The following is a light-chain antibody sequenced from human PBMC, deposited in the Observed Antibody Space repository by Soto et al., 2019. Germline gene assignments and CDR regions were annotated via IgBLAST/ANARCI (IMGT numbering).Light chain of an antibody. V-gene: IGKV3-11*01. CDR3: QQRNNWPRIT. J-gene: IGKJ5*01. CDR1: RSVGTY. Sequence: EIVLTQSPATLSLSPGERATLSCRASRSVGTYLAWYQQKPGQAPRLLIYDASRRASDIPTRFSGSGSGTDFTLTISSLDPDDFAVYYCQQRNNWPRITFGQGTRLDIK. CDR2: DAS.